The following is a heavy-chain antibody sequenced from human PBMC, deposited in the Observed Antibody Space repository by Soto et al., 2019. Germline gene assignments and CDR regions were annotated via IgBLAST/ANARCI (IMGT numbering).Heavy chain of an antibody. CDR2: INPDGNDK. V-gene: IGHV3-7*01. CDR3: ARYGTRGDW. D-gene: IGHD3-10*01. J-gene: IGHJ5*01. Sequence: PGGSLRLSCAASGFTFGTSWMRWVRQAPGKGLEWVANINPDGNDKYHVDSVKGRFTISRDNAKNSLYLQMDGLRDEDTAVYYCARYGTRGDWWGLGTQVTVSS. CDR1: GFTFGTSW.